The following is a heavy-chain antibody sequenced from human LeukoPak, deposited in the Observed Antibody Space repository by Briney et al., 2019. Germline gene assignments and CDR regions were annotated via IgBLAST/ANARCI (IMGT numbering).Heavy chain of an antibody. CDR2: ISWNSGSI. J-gene: IGHJ4*02. D-gene: IGHD3-3*01. Sequence: GGSLRLSCAASGFTFDDYAMHWVRQAPGKGLEWVSGISWNSGSIGYADSVKGRFTISRDNAKNSLYLQMNSLRAEDTALYYCGKDTPYSRRGYYFDYWGQGTLFSVSS. CDR3: GKDTPYSRRGYYFDY. CDR1: GFTFDDYA. V-gene: IGHV3-9*01.